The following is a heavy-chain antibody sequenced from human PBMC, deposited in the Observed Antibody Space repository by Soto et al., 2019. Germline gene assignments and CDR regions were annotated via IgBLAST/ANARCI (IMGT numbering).Heavy chain of an antibody. Sequence: QVQLVESGGGVVQPGRSLRLSCAASGFTFSNYAIHWVRQAPGKGLDWVAVISYDGSNKYYADSVKGRFTISRDNSKNTLYLQMNSLRAEDTAVYYCARRLSYSSAWYEFDYWGQGALVTVSS. CDR3: ARRLSYSSAWYEFDY. CDR2: ISYDGSNK. V-gene: IGHV3-30-3*01. J-gene: IGHJ4*02. D-gene: IGHD6-19*01. CDR1: GFTFSNYA.